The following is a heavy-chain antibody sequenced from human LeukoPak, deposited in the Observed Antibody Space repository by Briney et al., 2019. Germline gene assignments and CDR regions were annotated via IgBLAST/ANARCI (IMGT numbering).Heavy chain of an antibody. V-gene: IGHV4-34*01. J-gene: IGHJ3*02. CDR2: INHGGGT. Sequence: SETLSLTCGGFGGSLSGYHWSWIRQSPGKGLEWIGQINHGGGTDYNASLKSRVLISIDTSKNQFSLRMTSMTAADTAVYNCARRPDGFDIWGHRTMVIVSS. CDR1: GGSLSGYH. CDR3: ARRPDGFDI.